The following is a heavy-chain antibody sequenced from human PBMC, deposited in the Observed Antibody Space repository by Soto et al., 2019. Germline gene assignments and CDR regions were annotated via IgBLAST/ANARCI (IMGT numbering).Heavy chain of an antibody. J-gene: IGHJ6*03. CDR2: ISVRETPS. D-gene: IGHD5-18*01. Sequence: PGRSLRFSGAAAPISHGTYPMSRLDQTPGKALQWVSGISVRETPSYCAHFVRGRFTISRGDCKNTVFLQINSLRVEHTAVYYCAHPPASTASYYYNDMDGWDRGTTGT. V-gene: IGHV3-23*01. CDR3: AHPPASTASYYYNDMDG. CDR1: PISHGTYP.